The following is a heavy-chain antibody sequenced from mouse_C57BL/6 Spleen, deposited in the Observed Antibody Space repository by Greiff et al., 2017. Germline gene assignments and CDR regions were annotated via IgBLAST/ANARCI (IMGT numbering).Heavy chain of an antibody. CDR2: INPGSGGT. CDR1: GYAFTNYL. D-gene: IGHD2-4*01. CDR3: ARDDYDGFDY. V-gene: IGHV1-54*01. Sequence: QVQLQQSGAELVRPGTSVKVSCKASGYAFTNYLIEWVKQRPGQGLEWIGVINPGSGGTNYNEKFKGKATLTADKSSSTAYMQLSSLTSEDSAFYFCARDDYDGFDYWGQGTTLTVSS. J-gene: IGHJ2*01.